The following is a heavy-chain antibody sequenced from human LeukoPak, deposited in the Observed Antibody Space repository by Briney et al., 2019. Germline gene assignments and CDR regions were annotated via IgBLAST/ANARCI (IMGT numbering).Heavy chain of an antibody. Sequence: SETLSLTCTVSGGSISSYYWSWIRQPPGKGLEWIGYIYYSGSTNYNPSLKSRVTISVDTSKNQFSLKLSSVTAADTAVYYCASNHCGGDCYSSNAEYFQHWGQGTLVTVSS. V-gene: IGHV4-59*01. J-gene: IGHJ1*01. CDR3: ASNHCGGDCYSSNAEYFQH. CDR2: IYYSGST. CDR1: GGSISSYY. D-gene: IGHD2-21*02.